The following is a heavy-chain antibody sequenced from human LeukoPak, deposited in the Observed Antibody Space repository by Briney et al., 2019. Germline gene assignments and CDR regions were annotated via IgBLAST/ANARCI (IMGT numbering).Heavy chain of an antibody. V-gene: IGHV3-53*01. CDR2: IYSGGST. CDR1: GFTVSSNY. CDR3: ATNIGSSGWYGGSFDY. D-gene: IGHD6-19*01. Sequence: GGSLRLSCAASGFTVSSNYMSWVRQAPGKGLEWVSVIYSGGSTYYADSVKGRFTISRDNSKNTLYLPMNSLIAEDTAVYYCATNIGSSGWYGGSFDYWGQGTLVTVSS. J-gene: IGHJ4*02.